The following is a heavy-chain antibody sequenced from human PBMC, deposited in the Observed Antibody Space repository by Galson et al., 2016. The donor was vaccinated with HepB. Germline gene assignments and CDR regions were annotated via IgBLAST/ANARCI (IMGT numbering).Heavy chain of an antibody. CDR1: GYTFTNYA. Sequence: SVKVSCKAPGYTFTNYAMHWVRQAPGQRLEWMGWINPGNGDTKYSQKFQGRVTISRDTSASTAYMELSSLISEDTAVYYCAREGSYYTLDYWGQGTLGTVSS. J-gene: IGHJ4*02. CDR3: AREGSYYTLDY. D-gene: IGHD1-26*01. CDR2: INPGNGDT. V-gene: IGHV1-3*01.